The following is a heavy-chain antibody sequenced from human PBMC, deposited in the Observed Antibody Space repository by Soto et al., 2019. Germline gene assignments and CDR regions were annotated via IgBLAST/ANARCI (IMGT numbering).Heavy chain of an antibody. CDR2: IFHSGNT. D-gene: IGHD5-18*01. J-gene: IGHJ3*02. CDR3: ARIDVDTALDAVIAFDI. V-gene: IGHV4-30-2*01. CDR1: GGSISSGGYS. Sequence: QLQLQESGSGLVKPSQTLSLTCAVSGGSISSGGYSWSWIRQPPGKGLEWIGYIFHSGNTYYNPSLNYRGTISVDRSKNQFSLNLSSVTAAATAVYYGARIDVDTALDAVIAFDIWGQGTMVTVS.